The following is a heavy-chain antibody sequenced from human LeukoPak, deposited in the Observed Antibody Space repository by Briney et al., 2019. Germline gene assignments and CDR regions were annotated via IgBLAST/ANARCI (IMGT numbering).Heavy chain of an antibody. CDR3: ASNYYDSSGYYNPFDY. V-gene: IGHV4-59*11. Sequence: SETLSLTCIVSGGSISSHYWSWIRQPPGKGLEWIGYIYYSGSTNYNPSLKSRVTISVDTSKNQFSLKLSSVTAADTAVYYCASNYYDSSGYYNPFDYWGQGTLVTVSS. CDR2: IYYSGST. CDR1: GGSISSHY. D-gene: IGHD3-22*01. J-gene: IGHJ4*02.